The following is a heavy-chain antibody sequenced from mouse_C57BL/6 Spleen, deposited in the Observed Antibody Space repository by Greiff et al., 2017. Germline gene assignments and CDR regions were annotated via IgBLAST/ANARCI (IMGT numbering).Heavy chain of an antibody. CDR2: IHPNSGST. J-gene: IGHJ3*01. CDR3: ARAYSNYGGAWFAY. CDR1: GYTFTSYW. Sequence: QVQLQQSGAELVKPGASVKLSCKASGYTFTSYWMHWVKQRPGQGLEWIGMIHPNSGSTNYNEKFKSKATLTVDKSSSTAYMQLSSLTSADSAVYYCARAYSNYGGAWFAYWGQGTLVTVSA. D-gene: IGHD2-5*01. V-gene: IGHV1-64*01.